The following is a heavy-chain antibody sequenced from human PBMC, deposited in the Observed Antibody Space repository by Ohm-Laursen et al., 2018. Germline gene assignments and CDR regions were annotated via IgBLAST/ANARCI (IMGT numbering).Heavy chain of an antibody. CDR3: TTDKGGRVYNWNYVASDY. V-gene: IGHV3-15*01. D-gene: IGHD1-7*01. CDR1: GFTFSSYW. Sequence: SLRLSCTASGFTFSSYWMSWVRQAPGKGLEWVGHIKSKSDGGTADYAAPVKGRFTISRDDSKTTLYLQMNSLKTEDTAVYYCTTDKGGRVYNWNYVASDYWGQGTLVTVSS. J-gene: IGHJ4*02. CDR2: IKSKSDGGTA.